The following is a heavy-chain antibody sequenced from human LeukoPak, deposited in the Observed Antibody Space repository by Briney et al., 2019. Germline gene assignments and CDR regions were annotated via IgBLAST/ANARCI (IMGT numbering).Heavy chain of an antibody. V-gene: IGHV4-34*01. Sequence: PSETLSLTCAVYGGSFSGYYWSWIRQPPGKGLEWIGEINHSGSTNYNPSLKSRVTISVDTSKNQFSLKLSSVTAADTAVYYCARSAAAGTGTGYMDVWGQGTLVTVSS. CDR2: INHSGST. J-gene: IGHJ4*02. D-gene: IGHD6-13*01. CDR1: GGSFSGYY. CDR3: ARSAAAGTGTGYMDV.